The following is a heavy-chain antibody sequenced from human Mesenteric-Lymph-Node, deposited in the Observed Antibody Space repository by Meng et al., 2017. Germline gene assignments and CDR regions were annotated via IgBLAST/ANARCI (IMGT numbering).Heavy chain of an antibody. V-gene: IGHV3-7*01. CDR2: IKQDESEK. J-gene: IGHJ4*02. Sequence: GESLKISCAASGFTFSSYSMNWVRQAPGKGLEWVASIKQDESEKYYVDSVKGRFTVSRDNGKNSLYLQMDSLIADDTAMYYCTRDVTFYGTGSYPDYWGQGMQVTVSS. CDR1: GFTFSSYS. D-gene: IGHD3-10*01. CDR3: TRDVTFYGTGSYPDY.